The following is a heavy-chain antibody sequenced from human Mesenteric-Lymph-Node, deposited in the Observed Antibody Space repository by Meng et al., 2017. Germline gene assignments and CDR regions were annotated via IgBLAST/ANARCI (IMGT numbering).Heavy chain of an antibody. V-gene: IGHV1-18*01. CDR1: GYTFTSYC. D-gene: IGHD6-19*01. CDR2: ISANNGNT. CDR3: ARARGGWRQGLVRGYYYYGMDV. J-gene: IGHJ6*02. Sequence: ASVKVSCKASGYTFTSYCISWVRQAPGQGLEWLGWISANNGNTNYAQKFQGRVAMTTDTSTSTAYMELRSLRSDGTAVYYCARARGGWRQGLVRGYYYYGMDVWGQGTTVTVSS.